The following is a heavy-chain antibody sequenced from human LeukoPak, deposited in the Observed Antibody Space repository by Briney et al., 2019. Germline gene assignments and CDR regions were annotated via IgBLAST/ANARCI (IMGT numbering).Heavy chain of an antibody. CDR2: INHSGST. CDR1: GGSFSGYY. V-gene: IGHV4-34*01. D-gene: IGHD3-3*01. Sequence: SETLSLTCAVYGGSFSGYYWSWIRQPPGKGLEWIGEINHSGSTNYNPSLKSRVTISVDTSENQFSLKLSSVTAADTAVYYCARGNYDFWSGYYLYYYYYGMDVWGQGTTVTVSS. J-gene: IGHJ6*02. CDR3: ARGNYDFWSGYYLYYYYYGMDV.